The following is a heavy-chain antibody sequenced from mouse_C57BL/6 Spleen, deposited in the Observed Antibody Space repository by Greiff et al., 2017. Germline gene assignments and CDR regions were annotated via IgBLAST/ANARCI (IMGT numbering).Heavy chain of an antibody. V-gene: IGHV2-2*01. CDR3: ARNDPQAMDY. CDR2: IWSGGST. CDR1: GFSLTSYG. D-gene: IGHD3-2*02. J-gene: IGHJ4*01. Sequence: VHLVESGPGLVQPSQSLSITCTVSGFSLTSYGVHWVRQSPGKGLEWLGVIWSGGSTDYNAAFISRLSISKDNSKSQVFFKMNSLQADDTAIYYCARNDPQAMDYWGQGTSVTVSS.